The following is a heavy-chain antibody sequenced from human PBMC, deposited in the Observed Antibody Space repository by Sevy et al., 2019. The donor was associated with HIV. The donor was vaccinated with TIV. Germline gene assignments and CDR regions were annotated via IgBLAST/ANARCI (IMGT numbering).Heavy chain of an antibody. D-gene: IGHD3-22*01. V-gene: IGHV3-53*01. CDR1: GFTVSSNY. CDR2: IYSGSST. J-gene: IGHJ4*02. Sequence: GGSLRLSCAASGFTVSSNYMSWVRQAPWKGLEWVSVIYSGSSTYYADSVKGRFTISRDNSKNTLYLQMNSLRAEDTAVYYCATTTPYYYDSSGYCDYWGQGTLVTVSS. CDR3: ATTTPYYYDSSGYCDY.